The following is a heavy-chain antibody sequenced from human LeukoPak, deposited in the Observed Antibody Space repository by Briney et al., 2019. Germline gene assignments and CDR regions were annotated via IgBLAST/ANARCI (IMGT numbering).Heavy chain of an antibody. CDR2: INHSGST. J-gene: IGHJ4*02. D-gene: IGHD2-2*01. Sequence: SETLSLTCAVYGGSFSGYYWSWIRQPPGKGLEWIGEINHSGSTNYNPSLKGRVTISVDTSKNQFSLKLSSVTAADTAVYYCARGPALFDYWGQGTLVTVSS. CDR1: GGSFSGYY. CDR3: ARGPALFDY. V-gene: IGHV4-34*01.